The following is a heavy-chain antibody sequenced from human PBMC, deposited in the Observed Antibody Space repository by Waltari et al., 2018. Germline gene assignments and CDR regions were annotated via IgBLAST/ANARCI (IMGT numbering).Heavy chain of an antibody. Sequence: QVQLQESGPGLVKPSETLSLTCTVSGGSISTYYWSWMRQPAGKGLEWIGRISGSGSTNDTPSLKSRVTMSVDTSKNQFSLKLNSVPAADTAVYYCARDGLGSRPFDYWGQGTLVTVSS. D-gene: IGHD3-16*01. CDR1: GGSISTYY. CDR3: ARDGLGSRPFDY. J-gene: IGHJ4*02. V-gene: IGHV4-4*07. CDR2: ISGSGST.